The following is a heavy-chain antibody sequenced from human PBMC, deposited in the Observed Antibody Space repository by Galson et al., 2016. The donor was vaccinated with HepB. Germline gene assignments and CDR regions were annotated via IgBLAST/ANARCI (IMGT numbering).Heavy chain of an antibody. J-gene: IGHJ4*02. CDR1: GYTFTDYY. CDR2: INPNSGNT. V-gene: IGHV1-2*02. Sequence: SVKVSCKASGYTFTDYYIHWVRQAPGQGLEWMGWINPNSGNTNSAQKSQGRVTMTRDTSINTAYMELRGLRSDDTAVYYCARVLCFRESYEFWGQGTLVAVSS. CDR3: ARVLCFRESYEF. D-gene: IGHD2-21*01.